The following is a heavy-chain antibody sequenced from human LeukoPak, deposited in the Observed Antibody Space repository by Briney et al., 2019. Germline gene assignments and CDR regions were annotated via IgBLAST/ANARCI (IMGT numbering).Heavy chain of an antibody. CDR1: GGSISSSSYY. Sequence: SETVSLTCTVSGGSISSSSYYWAWIRQPPGKGLEWIGSIYYSGSTYYNPSLESRLTISRDTSKNQFSLELSSVTAADTAVYYCARQGWFGELLSPLDYGGRETGATVSS. CDR3: ARQGWFGELLSPLDY. J-gene: IGHJ4*02. D-gene: IGHD3-10*01. CDR2: IYYSGST. V-gene: IGHV4-39*01.